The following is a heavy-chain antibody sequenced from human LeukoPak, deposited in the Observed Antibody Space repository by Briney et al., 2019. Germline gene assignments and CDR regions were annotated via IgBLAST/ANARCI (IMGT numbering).Heavy chain of an antibody. J-gene: IGHJ3*02. CDR2: ISSSSSYI. V-gene: IGHV3-21*04. D-gene: IGHD2-2*01. CDR3: AKSVVEARLIGDAFDI. Sequence: GGSLRLSCAASGFTFSSYWMNWVRQAPGKGLEWVSSISSSSSYIYYADSVKGRFTISRDNAKNSLYLQMNSLRAEDTAVYYCAKSVVEARLIGDAFDIWGQGTMVTVSS. CDR1: GFTFSSYW.